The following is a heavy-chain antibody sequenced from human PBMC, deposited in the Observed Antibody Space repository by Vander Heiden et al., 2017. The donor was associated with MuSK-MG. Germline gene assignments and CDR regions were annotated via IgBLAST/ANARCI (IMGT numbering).Heavy chain of an antibody. J-gene: IGHJ4*02. Sequence: QVQLQESGPGLVKPSETLSLTCAVSGYSIRSGYFWVWIRQPPGKGLEWIGGIFHSGTTYYNPSLKSRVTESVDTSKNHFSLKLSSVTVADTAVYYCARQWGEADHYYFDYWGQGTLVTVSS. D-gene: IGHD2-8*01. V-gene: IGHV4-38-2*01. CDR3: ARQWGEADHYYFDY. CDR1: GYSIRSGYF. CDR2: IFHSGTT.